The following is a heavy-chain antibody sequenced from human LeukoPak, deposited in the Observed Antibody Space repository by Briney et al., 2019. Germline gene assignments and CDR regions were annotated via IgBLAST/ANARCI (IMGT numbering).Heavy chain of an antibody. J-gene: IGHJ5*02. CDR3: AKGVYGSGSYYPNWFDP. CDR2: ISGSGGST. CDR1: GFTFSSCA. Sequence: GGSLRLSCAASGFTFSSCAMSWVRQAPGKGLEWVSAISGSGGSTYYADSVKGRFTISRDNSKNTLYLQMNSLRAEDTAVYYCAKGVYGSGSYYPNWFDPWGQGTLVTVSS. D-gene: IGHD3-10*01. V-gene: IGHV3-23*01.